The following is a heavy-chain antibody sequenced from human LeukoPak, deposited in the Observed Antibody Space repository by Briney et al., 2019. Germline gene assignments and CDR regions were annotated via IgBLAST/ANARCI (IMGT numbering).Heavy chain of an antibody. CDR2: TYYRSKWYN. CDR1: GDSVSSNSAA. Sequence: SQTLSLTCAISGDSVSSNSAAWHWIRQSPSRGLEWLGRTYYRSKWYNDYAVSVKSRITINPDTSKNQFSLQLNSVTPEDTAVYYCASSTLYSSGWYGIWGQGTLVTVSS. D-gene: IGHD6-19*01. CDR3: ASSTLYSSGWYGI. J-gene: IGHJ4*02. V-gene: IGHV6-1*01.